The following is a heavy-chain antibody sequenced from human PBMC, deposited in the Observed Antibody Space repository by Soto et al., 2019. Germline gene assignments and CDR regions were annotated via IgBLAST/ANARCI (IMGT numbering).Heavy chain of an antibody. CDR1: GGSINSGDYY. Sequence: SETLSLTCTVSGGSINSGDYYWSLIRQPPGKGLEWIGYFYYSGGTYYNPSLKSRITISVDPSKNQFSLKMSSVTAADTAVYYCASDTSGYTYKHFWGQGTLVTVSS. V-gene: IGHV4-30-4*01. CDR2: FYYSGGT. CDR3: ASDTSGYTYKHF. J-gene: IGHJ4*02. D-gene: IGHD3-22*01.